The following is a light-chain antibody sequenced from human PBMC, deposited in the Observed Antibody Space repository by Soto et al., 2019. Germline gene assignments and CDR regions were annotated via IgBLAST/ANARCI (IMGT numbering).Light chain of an antibody. V-gene: IGKV3-15*01. J-gene: IGKJ1*01. Sequence: EIVMTQSPATLSVSPGERATLSCRASQSVSRDLAWYQQKPGQAPRLLIYGASTRATSIPARFSGGGSGTEYTLTISSLQSEDFAVYYCQQYNDWPQTFGQGTKV. CDR3: QQYNDWPQT. CDR1: QSVSRD. CDR2: GAS.